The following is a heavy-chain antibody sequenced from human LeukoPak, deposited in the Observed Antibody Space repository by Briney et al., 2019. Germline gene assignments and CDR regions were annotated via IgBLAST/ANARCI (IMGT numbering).Heavy chain of an antibody. CDR3: ARDGAVLERRGDY. J-gene: IGHJ4*02. V-gene: IGHV3-21*01. CDR2: ISSSSSYI. CDR1: GFTFSSYG. Sequence: GGSLRLSCAASGFTFSSYGMNWVRQAPGKGLEWVSSISSSSSYIYYVDSVKGRFTISRDNAKNSLYLQMNSLRAEDTAVYYCARDGAVLERRGDYWGQGTLVTVSS. D-gene: IGHD1-1*01.